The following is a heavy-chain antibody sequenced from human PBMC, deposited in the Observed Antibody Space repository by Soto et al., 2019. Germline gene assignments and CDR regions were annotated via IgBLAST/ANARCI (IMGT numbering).Heavy chain of an antibody. Sequence: SETLSLTCAVYGGSFSGYYWSWIRQPPGKGLEWIGEINHSGSAYYNPSLKSRITISVDTSKNQFSLKLSFVTAADSAVYYCARGVLANWGPENWFDPWGQGTLVTRLL. CDR3: ARGVLANWGPENWFDP. J-gene: IGHJ5*02. CDR1: GGSFSGYY. CDR2: INHSGSA. V-gene: IGHV4-34*09. D-gene: IGHD7-27*01.